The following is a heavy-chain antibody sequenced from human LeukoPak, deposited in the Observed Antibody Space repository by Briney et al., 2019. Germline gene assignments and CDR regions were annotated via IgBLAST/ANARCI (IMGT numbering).Heavy chain of an antibody. Sequence: GGSLRLSCAASGFTFSSYSMNWVRQAPGKGLEWVSSISSSSSYIYYADSVKGRFTISRDNAKNSLYLQMNSLRAEDTAVYYCARLAALGYCGGGSCYSYDAFDIWGQGTMVTVSS. CDR3: ARLAALGYCGGGSCYSYDAFDI. CDR2: ISSSSSYI. V-gene: IGHV3-21*01. CDR1: GFTFSSYS. D-gene: IGHD2-15*01. J-gene: IGHJ3*02.